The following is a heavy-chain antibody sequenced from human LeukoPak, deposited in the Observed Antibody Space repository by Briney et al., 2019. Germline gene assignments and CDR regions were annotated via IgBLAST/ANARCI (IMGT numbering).Heavy chain of an antibody. CDR3: ARGVEGVVGDSDAFGF. D-gene: IGHD2-21*02. J-gene: IGHJ3*01. CDR2: IKTDGSIA. CDR1: GFSFSFYW. Sequence: GGSLRLSCAASGFSFSFYWMHWVRQAPGKGPVWVSRIKTDGSIADYADSVKGRFTISRDNAKNSLYLQMNSLRAEDTAVYYCARGVEGVVGDSDAFGFWGQGTMVTVSS. V-gene: IGHV3-74*01.